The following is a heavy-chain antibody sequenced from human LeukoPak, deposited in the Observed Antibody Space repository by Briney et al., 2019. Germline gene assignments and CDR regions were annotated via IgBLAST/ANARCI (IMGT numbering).Heavy chain of an antibody. CDR1: GGSISSGGYY. V-gene: IGHV4-31*03. CDR2: IYYSGST. CDR3: ARHRNYYDSSGYNNWFDP. Sequence: SETLSLTCTVSGGSISSGGYYWSWIRQHPGKGLEWIGYIYYSGSTYYNPSLKSRVTISVDTSKNQFSLKLSSVTAADTAVYYCARHRNYYDSSGYNNWFDPWGQGTLVTVSS. J-gene: IGHJ5*02. D-gene: IGHD3-22*01.